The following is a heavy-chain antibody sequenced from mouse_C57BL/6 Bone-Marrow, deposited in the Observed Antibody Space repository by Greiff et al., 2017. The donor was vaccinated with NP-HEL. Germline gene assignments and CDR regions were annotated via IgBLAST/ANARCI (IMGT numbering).Heavy chain of an antibody. J-gene: IGHJ2*01. V-gene: IGHV5-12*01. CDR2: ISNGGGST. CDR1: GFTFSDYY. Sequence: DVMLVESGGGLVQPGGSLKLSCAASGFTFSDYYMYWVRQTPEKRLEWVAYISNGGGSTYYPDTVKGRFTISRDNAKNTLYLQMSRLKSEDTATYYCARGYLVYFDYWGQGTTLTVSS. D-gene: IGHD5-1-1*01. CDR3: ARGYLVYFDY.